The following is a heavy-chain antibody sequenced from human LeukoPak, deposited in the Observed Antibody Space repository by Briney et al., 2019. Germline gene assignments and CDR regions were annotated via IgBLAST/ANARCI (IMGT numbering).Heavy chain of an antibody. D-gene: IGHD2-21*01. V-gene: IGHV3-23*01. CDR3: ARGPTVFMS. CDR1: GFTFSSYG. CDR2: ISGSGGST. Sequence: GGSLRLSCAASGFTFSSYGMSWVRQAPGKGLEWVSAISGSGGSTYYADSVKGRFTISRDNAKNSLYLQMNSLRAEDTALYYCARGPTVFMSWGQGTLVTVSS. J-gene: IGHJ5*02.